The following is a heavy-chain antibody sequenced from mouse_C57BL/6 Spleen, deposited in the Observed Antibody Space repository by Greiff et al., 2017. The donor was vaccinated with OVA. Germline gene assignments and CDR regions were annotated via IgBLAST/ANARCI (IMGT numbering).Heavy chain of an antibody. CDR3: ARSYYSNDSYWYFAV. V-gene: IGHV1-7*01. CDR2: IIPGSGYT. Sequence: VKLMESGAELAKPGASVKLSCKASGYTFTGYWMHWVKQRPGQGLEWIGYIIPGSGYTKYNQKFKDKATLTADKSSSTAYMQLSSLTYEDSAVYYCARSYYSNDSYWYFAVWGTGTTVTVSA. J-gene: IGHJ1*03. CDR1: GYTFTGYW. D-gene: IGHD2-5*01.